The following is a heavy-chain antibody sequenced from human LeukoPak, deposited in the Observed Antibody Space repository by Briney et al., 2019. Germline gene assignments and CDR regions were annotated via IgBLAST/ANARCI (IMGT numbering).Heavy chain of an antibody. V-gene: IGHV3-48*03. Sequence: GGYLRLSCAASGFDLSTYEMNWVRQAPGKGLEWIADITISGHTKNYADSVKGRFTISRDNARTSLYLQMNSLRVEDTGVYYCARGDPHADLWGQGTLVT. CDR2: ITISGHTK. J-gene: IGHJ5*02. CDR3: ARGDPHADL. CDR1: GFDLSTYE.